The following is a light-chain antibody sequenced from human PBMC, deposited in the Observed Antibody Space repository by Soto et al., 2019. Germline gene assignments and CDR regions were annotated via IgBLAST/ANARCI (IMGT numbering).Light chain of an antibody. V-gene: IGKV1-5*01. CDR3: QHYGGVWT. J-gene: IGKJ1*01. CDR2: DAS. CDR1: QGISNR. Sequence: DIQMTQSPSTLSASVGDRVTITCRASQGISNRLAWYQQKPGKAPKVLIYDASSLEGGVLSRFSGTGSATEFILTISSLQPDDFATYHCQHYGGVWTFGQGTKVDIK.